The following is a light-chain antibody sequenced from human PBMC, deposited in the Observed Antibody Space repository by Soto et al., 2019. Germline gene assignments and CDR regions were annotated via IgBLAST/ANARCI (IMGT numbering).Light chain of an antibody. V-gene: IGKV4-1*01. CDR3: QQYYSDPIT. CDR2: WSS. CDR1: QTVLKNSDNKNY. Sequence: DIVMTQSPDSLAVSLGERATINCKPSQTVLKNSDNKNYLAWFQQIPGQPPKLLMFWSSTRVSGVPDRFSGSGSGTDFSLTISSLQAEDVAVYYCQQYYSDPITFGQGTRLEIK. J-gene: IGKJ5*01.